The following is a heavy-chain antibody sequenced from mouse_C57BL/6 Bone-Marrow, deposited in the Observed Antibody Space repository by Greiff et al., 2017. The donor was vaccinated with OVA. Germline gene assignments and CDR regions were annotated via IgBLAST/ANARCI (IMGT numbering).Heavy chain of an antibody. J-gene: IGHJ2*01. D-gene: IGHD3-3*01. CDR3: ARRRAMDY. V-gene: IGHV5-12*01. CDR2: ISNGGGST. Sequence: EVQLVESGGGLVQPGGSLKLSCAASGFTFSDYHMYWVRQTPEKRLEWVAYISNGGGSTYYPDTVKGRFTISRDNAKNTLYLQMSRLKSEDTAMYYCARRRAMDYWGQGTTLTVSS. CDR1: GFTFSDYH.